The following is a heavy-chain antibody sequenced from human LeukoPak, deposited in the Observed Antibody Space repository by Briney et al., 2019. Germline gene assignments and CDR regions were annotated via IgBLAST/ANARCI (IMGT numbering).Heavy chain of an antibody. CDR2: IYYSGST. V-gene: IGHV4-59*01. J-gene: IGHJ4*02. Sequence: SETLSLTRTVSGGSISSYYWSWIRQPPGKGLEWIGYIYYSGSTNYNPSLKSRVTISVDTSKNQFSLKLSSVTAADTAVYYCARGVQLWSCDYWGQGTLVTVSS. CDR3: ARGVQLWSCDY. D-gene: IGHD5-18*01. CDR1: GGSISSYY.